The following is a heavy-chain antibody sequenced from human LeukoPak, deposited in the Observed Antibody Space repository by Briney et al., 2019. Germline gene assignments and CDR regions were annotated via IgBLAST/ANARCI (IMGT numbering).Heavy chain of an antibody. J-gene: IGHJ1*01. Sequence: PSETLSLTCTVSGGSISSGGYYWSWIRQPPGKGLEWIGYIYHSGSTYYNPSLKSRVTISVDRSKNQSSLKLSSVTAADTAVYYCARGSPLNWGGLAYFQHWGQGTLVTVSS. V-gene: IGHV4-30-2*01. D-gene: IGHD3-16*01. CDR1: GGSISSGGYY. CDR2: IYHSGST. CDR3: ARGSPLNWGGLAYFQH.